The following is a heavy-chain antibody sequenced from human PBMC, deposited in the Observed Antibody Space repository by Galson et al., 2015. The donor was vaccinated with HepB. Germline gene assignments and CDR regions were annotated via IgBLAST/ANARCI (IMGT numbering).Heavy chain of an antibody. CDR1: GGSISSYY. J-gene: IGHJ2*01. D-gene: IGHD2-2*01. Sequence: LSLTCTVSGGSISSYYWSWIRQPPGKGLEWIGYIYYSGSTNYNPSLKSRVTISVDTSKNQFSLKLSSVTAEDTAVYYCARTPAAIPHYDWYFDLWGRGTLVTVSS. CDR2: IYYSGST. V-gene: IGHV4-59*01. CDR3: ARTPAAIPHYDWYFDL.